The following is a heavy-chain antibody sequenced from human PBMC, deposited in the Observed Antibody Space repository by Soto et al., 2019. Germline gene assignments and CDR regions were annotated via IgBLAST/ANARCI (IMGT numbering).Heavy chain of an antibody. CDR1: GGSFSGYC. CDR2: INHSGST. J-gene: IGHJ5*02. Sequence: SETLSLTCAVYGGSFSGYCWSWIRQPPGKGQEWIGEINHSGSTNYNPSLKSRVTISVDTSKNQFSLKLSSVTAADTAVYYCARVLDVQYDFWRKSWFDPWGRGTLVTVSS. CDR3: ARVLDVQYDFWRKSWFDP. V-gene: IGHV4-34*01. D-gene: IGHD3-3*01.